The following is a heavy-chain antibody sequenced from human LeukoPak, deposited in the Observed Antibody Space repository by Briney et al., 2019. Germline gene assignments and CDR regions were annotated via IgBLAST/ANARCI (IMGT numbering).Heavy chain of an antibody. CDR1: GSSFTSYW. J-gene: IGHJ3*02. V-gene: IGHV5-51*01. CDR2: IYPGDSDT. D-gene: IGHD3-22*01. Sequence: GASLKISCQGSGSSFTSYWIGWVRQMPGKGLEWMGIIYPGDSDTRYSPSFQGQVTISADKSISTAYLQWSSLKASDTAMYYCATTKYYYDSSGYPTGAFDIWGQGTMVTVSS. CDR3: ATTKYYYDSSGYPTGAFDI.